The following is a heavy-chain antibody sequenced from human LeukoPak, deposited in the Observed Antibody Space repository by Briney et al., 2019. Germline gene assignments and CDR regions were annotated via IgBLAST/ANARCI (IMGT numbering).Heavy chain of an antibody. J-gene: IGHJ4*02. CDR2: IYYSGST. CDR3: ARLASGTGYRFVDY. Sequence: SETLSLTCTVSGGSININKYYWGWIRQPPGKGLEWIGSIYYSGSTYYNPSLKSRVTISVDTSKNQFSLNLSSVTAADTAVYYCARLASGTGYRFVDYWGQGTLVTVSP. CDR1: GGSININKYY. V-gene: IGHV4-39*01. D-gene: IGHD3-16*02.